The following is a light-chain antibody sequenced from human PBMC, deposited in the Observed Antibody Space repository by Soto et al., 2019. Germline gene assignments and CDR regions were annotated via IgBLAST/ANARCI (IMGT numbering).Light chain of an antibody. V-gene: IGKV3-20*01. CDR2: GAS. Sequence: IVLTQSPGTLSLSPGERATLSCRASQSVTNNYLAWFQQKPGQAPRLLMYGASSRATGIPDRFSGSGSGTDFTLTITRLEPEDFAVYYCQQYASSRTFGQGTKVDNK. J-gene: IGKJ1*01. CDR1: QSVTNNY. CDR3: QQYASSRT.